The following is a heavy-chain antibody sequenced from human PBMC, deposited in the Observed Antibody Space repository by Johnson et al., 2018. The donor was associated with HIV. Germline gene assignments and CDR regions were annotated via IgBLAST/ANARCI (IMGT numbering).Heavy chain of an antibody. Sequence: VQLVESGGGLVKPGGSLRLSCAASGFTFSDAWLSWVRQAPGKGLEWVGRIKSKTVGGTTDYAAPVKGRFTVSRDNSKNTLYLQMNSLRGEDTAVYYCARGSQEMVTIWNAFDIWGQGTMVTVSS. CDR2: IKSKTVGGTT. CDR1: GFTFSDAW. D-gene: IGHD5-24*01. V-gene: IGHV3-15*01. J-gene: IGHJ3*02. CDR3: ARGSQEMVTIWNAFDI.